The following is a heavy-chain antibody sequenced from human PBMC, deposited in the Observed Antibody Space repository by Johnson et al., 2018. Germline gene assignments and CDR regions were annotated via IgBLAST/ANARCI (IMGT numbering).Heavy chain of an antibody. Sequence: VQLVQSGGGLVQPGGSLRPSCAASGFAFSSYVLHWVRRAPGKGPEWVSAIGTGGDTYYAASVMGRFTISRDNAKKSLYLQMNSLIAEDTAVYYCARRNAETSWSFDYWGQGTLVTVSS. CDR2: IGTGGDT. D-gene: IGHD2-2*01. CDR1: GFAFSSYV. CDR3: ARRNAETSWSFDY. V-gene: IGHV3-47*02. J-gene: IGHJ4*02.